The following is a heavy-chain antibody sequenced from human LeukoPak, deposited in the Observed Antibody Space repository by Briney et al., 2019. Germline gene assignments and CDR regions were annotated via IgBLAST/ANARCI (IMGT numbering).Heavy chain of an antibody. CDR2: ISASGGST. V-gene: IGHV3-23*01. CDR1: GFTFSSYA. D-gene: IGHD6-13*01. J-gene: IGHJ3*02. CDR3: AKVWKEQLVRSGAFDI. Sequence: GGSLRLSCAASGFTFSSYAMNWVRQAPGKGLEWVSGISASGGSTYYADSVKGRFTISRDNTKSTVYLQMNSLRPDDTAVYYCAKVWKEQLVRSGAFDIWGQGTMVIVS.